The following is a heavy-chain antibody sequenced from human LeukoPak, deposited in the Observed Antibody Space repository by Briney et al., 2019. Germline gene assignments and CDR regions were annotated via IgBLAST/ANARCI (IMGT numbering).Heavy chain of an antibody. Sequence: SETLSLTCTVSGGSISSYYWSWIRQPSGKGLEWIGYIYYSGSTNYNPSLKSRVTISVDTSKNQFSLKLSSVTAADTAVYYCARDPGYCSSTSCWAMVMDVWGKGTTVTVSS. CDR3: ARDPGYCSSTSCWAMVMDV. CDR2: IYYSGST. CDR1: GGSISSYY. D-gene: IGHD2-2*03. V-gene: IGHV4-59*12. J-gene: IGHJ6*03.